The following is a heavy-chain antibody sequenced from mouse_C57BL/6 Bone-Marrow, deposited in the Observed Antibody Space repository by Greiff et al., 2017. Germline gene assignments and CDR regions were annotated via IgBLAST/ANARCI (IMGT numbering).Heavy chain of an antibody. J-gene: IGHJ2*01. CDR3: AGGDYFDY. CDR2: ISDGGSYT. CDR1: GFTFSSYA. V-gene: IGHV5-4*03. Sequence: EVKLQESGGGLVKPGGSLKLSCAASGFTFSSYAMSWVRQTPEKRLEWVATISDGGSYTYYPDNVKGRFTISRANAKNHLYLQMSHLKSEDTAMSYCAGGDYFDYEGRGTTLTVSA.